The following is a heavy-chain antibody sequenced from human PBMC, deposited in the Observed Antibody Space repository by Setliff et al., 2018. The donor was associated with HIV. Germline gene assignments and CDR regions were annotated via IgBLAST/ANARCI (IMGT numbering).Heavy chain of an antibody. D-gene: IGHD3-10*01. CDR1: GGSISGYF. V-gene: IGHV4-4*07. CDR3: ARETNASGSLTAYWYFDL. J-gene: IGHJ2*01. Sequence: PSETLSLTCTVSGGSISGYFWSWIRQPAGKGLEWIGRIYTSGTTNYDPSLKSRVTMSVDTSKNQFSLKLNSVTAADTAVYYCARETNASGSLTAYWYFDLWGRGTLVTVSS. CDR2: IYTSGTT.